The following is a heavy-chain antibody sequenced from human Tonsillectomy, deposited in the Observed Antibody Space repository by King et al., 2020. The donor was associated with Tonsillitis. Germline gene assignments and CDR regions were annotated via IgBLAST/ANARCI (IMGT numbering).Heavy chain of an antibody. V-gene: IGHV3-9*01. CDR1: GFTFDDYA. J-gene: IGHJ4*01. Sequence: VQLVESGGGLVQPGRSLRLSCAASGFTFDDYAMHWVRQAPGKGLEWVSGISWNSGSIGYADSVKGRFTISRDNAKNSLYLQMNSLRAEDTALYYCAKDWDTAMFKFPDYWGHGTLVTVSS. D-gene: IGHD5-18*01. CDR3: AKDWDTAMFKFPDY. CDR2: ISWNSGSI.